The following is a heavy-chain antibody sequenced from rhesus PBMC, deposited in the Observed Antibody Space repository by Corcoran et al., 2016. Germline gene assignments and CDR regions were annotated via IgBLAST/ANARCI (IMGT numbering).Heavy chain of an antibody. CDR3: AREECTSTTCYTTYNSLDV. CDR1: GGSISSSNW. J-gene: IGHJ5-2*02. CDR2: FNGSSGST. D-gene: IGHD2-2*01. Sequence: QVQLQESGPGLVKPSETLSLTCAVSGGSISSSNWWSWIRQPPGKGLEWVGYFNGSSGSTYYKPSIKSRVTISKDTSKNQFSLKLSSVTAADTAVYYCAREECTSTTCYTTYNSLDVWGRGVLVTVSS. V-gene: IGHV4S19*01.